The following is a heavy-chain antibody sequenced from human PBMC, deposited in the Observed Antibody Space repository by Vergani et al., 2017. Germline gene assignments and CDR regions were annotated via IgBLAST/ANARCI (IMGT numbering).Heavy chain of an antibody. CDR2: IYYSGST. V-gene: IGHV4-59*01. CDR3: ASLTYCSGGSCYLGAFDI. D-gene: IGHD2-15*01. CDR1: GGSLSSYY. J-gene: IGHJ3*02. Sequence: QVQLQESGPGLVKPSQTLSLTCTVSGGSLSSYYWSWIRQPPGKGLEWIGYIYYSGSTNYNPSLKSRVTISVDTSKNQFSLKLSSVTAADTAVYYCASLTYCSGGSCYLGAFDIWGQGTMVTVSS.